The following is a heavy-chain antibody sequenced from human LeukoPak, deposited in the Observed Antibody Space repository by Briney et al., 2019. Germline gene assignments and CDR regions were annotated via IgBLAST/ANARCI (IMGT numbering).Heavy chain of an antibody. CDR3: AKDPSYGGVGDFDH. Sequence: GGSLRLSCAVDGFTVSGNYMSWVRQAPRKGLEWVSAIYTDGNTHYAGSVEGRFTISRDSINKTLYLQMSRMSSLSADDTACAKDPSYGGVGDFDHWGQGTLVTVSS. J-gene: IGHJ4*02. CDR2: IYTDGNT. D-gene: IGHD3-16*01. V-gene: IGHV3-66*01. CDR1: GFTVSGNY.